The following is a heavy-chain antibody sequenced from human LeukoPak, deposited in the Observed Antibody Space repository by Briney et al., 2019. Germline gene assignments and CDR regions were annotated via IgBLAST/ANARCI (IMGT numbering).Heavy chain of an antibody. J-gene: IGHJ4*02. Sequence: ASVKVSCKASGYTFTGYCMHWVRQAPGQGLEWMGWINPNSGGTNYAQKFQGRVTMTRDTSISTAYMELSRLRSDDTAVYYCARDLRNWYSSSWYPPFDYWGQGTLVTVSS. CDR2: INPNSGGT. CDR3: ARDLRNWYSSSWYPPFDY. CDR1: GYTFTGYC. V-gene: IGHV1-2*02. D-gene: IGHD6-13*01.